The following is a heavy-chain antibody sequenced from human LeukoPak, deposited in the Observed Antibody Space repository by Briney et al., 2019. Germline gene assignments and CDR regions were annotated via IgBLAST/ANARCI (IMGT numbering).Heavy chain of an antibody. Sequence: GGSLRLSCAASGSTFSSYSMNWVRQAPGKGLEWVSSISSSSSYIYYADSVKGRFTISRDNAKNSLYLQMNSLRAEDTAVYYCARGGSSWYKDYFDYWGQGTLVTVSS. J-gene: IGHJ4*02. D-gene: IGHD6-13*01. CDR2: ISSSSSYI. V-gene: IGHV3-21*01. CDR3: ARGGSSWYKDYFDY. CDR1: GSTFSSYS.